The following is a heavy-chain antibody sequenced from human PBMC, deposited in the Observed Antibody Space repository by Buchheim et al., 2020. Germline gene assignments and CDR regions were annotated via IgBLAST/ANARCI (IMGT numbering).Heavy chain of an antibody. J-gene: IGHJ6*02. CDR1: GYTFTSYD. CDR3: ARDEAVASGDYYYYYGMDV. CDR2: MNPNSGNT. Sequence: QVQLVQSGAEVKKPGASVKVSCKASGYTFTSYDINWVRQATGQGLEWMGWMNPNSGNTGYAQKFQGRVTMTRNTSISTAYMELSSLRSEDTAVYYCARDEAVASGDYYYYYGMDVWGQGTT. D-gene: IGHD6-19*01. V-gene: IGHV1-8*01.